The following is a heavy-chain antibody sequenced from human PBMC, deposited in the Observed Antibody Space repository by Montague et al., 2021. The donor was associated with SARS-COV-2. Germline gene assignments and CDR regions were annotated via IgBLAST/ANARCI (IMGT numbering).Heavy chain of an antibody. Sequence: SETLSLTCTVSGGSISSDNWWTWVRQPPGKGLEGFGDIFHSRTTNYNQSLKSRLTISVDKSKNQISLKLISVTAADTAMYYCALPLGGARFDTWGQGTLVTVSS. CDR3: ALPLGGARFDT. V-gene: IGHV4-4*02. CDR1: GGSISSDNW. J-gene: IGHJ5*02. D-gene: IGHD3-16*01. CDR2: IFHSRTT.